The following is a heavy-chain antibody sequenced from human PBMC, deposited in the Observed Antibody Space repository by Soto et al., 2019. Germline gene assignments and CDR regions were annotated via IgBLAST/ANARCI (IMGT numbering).Heavy chain of an antibody. CDR1: GFTFSSYS. D-gene: IGHD3-10*01. J-gene: IGHJ4*02. CDR3: ARGSYGSGSYYIDY. CDR2: ISSSSYI. V-gene: IGHV3-21*01. Sequence: GGSLRLSCAASGFTFSSYSMNWVRQAPGKGLEWVSSISSSSYIYYADSVKGRFTISRDNAKNSLYLQMNSLRAEDTAVYYCARGSYGSGSYYIDYWGQGTLVTVSS.